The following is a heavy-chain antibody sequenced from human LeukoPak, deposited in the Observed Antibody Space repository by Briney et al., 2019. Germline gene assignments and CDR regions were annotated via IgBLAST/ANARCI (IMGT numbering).Heavy chain of an antibody. CDR1: GYTFTSYG. V-gene: IGHV1-69*13. CDR2: IIPIFGTA. Sequence: SVKVSCKASGYTFTSYGISWVRQAPGQGLEWMGGIIPIFGTANYAQKFQGRVTITADESTSTAYMELSSLRSEDTAVYYCARDYPKGNWFDPWGQGTLVTVSS. J-gene: IGHJ5*02. CDR3: ARDYPKGNWFDP.